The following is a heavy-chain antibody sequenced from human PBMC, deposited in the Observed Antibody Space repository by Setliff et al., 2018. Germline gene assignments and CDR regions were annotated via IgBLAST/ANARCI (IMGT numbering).Heavy chain of an antibody. V-gene: IGHV4-4*07. J-gene: IGHJ3*02. CDR2: IYTSGST. CDR1: GGSISNYY. D-gene: IGHD1-26*01. CDR3: ARKGISALSGAFDM. Sequence: PSETLSLTCTVSGGSISNYYWSRIRQPAGKGLEWIGRIYTSGSTNYNPSLKSRVTMSVDTSKNQFSLKLSSVTAADTAVYYCARKGISALSGAFDMWGQGTMVTVSS.